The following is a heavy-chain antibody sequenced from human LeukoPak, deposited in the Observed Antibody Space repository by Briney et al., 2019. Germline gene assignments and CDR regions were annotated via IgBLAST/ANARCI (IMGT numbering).Heavy chain of an antibody. V-gene: IGHV3-7*01. J-gene: IGHJ4*02. CDR1: GFTFGNHW. D-gene: IGHD2-15*01. Sequence: GGSLRLSCVASGFTFGNHWMAWVRQVPGKGLEWLANIKKDGSETYYLDSVRGRFTISRDNAKSSLYLQMNGLRAQDTAVYYCTTIEVLGAFFEYWGQGALVTVSS. CDR2: IKKDGSET. CDR3: TTIEVLGAFFEY.